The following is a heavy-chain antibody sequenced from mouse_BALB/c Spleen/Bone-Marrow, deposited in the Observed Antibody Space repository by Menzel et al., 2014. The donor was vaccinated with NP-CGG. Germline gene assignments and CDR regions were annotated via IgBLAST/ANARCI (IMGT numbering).Heavy chain of an antibody. D-gene: IGHD1-1*01. CDR2: IRLKSNNYAT. CDR3: TDYSWFPY. CDR1: GFTFSNYW. J-gene: IGHJ3*01. Sequence: EVQLVESGGGLVQPGGSMKLSCVASGFTFSNYWMNWVRQSPEKGLEWVAEIRLKSNNYATHYAESVKGRFTISRYDSKSSVYLQMNNLRTEDTGIYYCTDYSWFPYWGQGTLVTVSA. V-gene: IGHV6-6*02.